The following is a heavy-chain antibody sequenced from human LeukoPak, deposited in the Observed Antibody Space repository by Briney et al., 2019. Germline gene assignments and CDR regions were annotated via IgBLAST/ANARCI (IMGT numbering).Heavy chain of an antibody. Sequence: SETLSLTCTVSGYSISSGYYWGWIRQPPGKGLEWIGSMYYSGSTYYNPSLKSRVTISVDTSKNQFSLKLSSVTAADTAVYYCASSVVVAATYGIYYYMDVWGKGTAVTVSS. CDR3: ASSVVVAATYGIYYYMDV. J-gene: IGHJ6*03. CDR2: MYYSGST. V-gene: IGHV4-38-2*02. CDR1: GYSISSGYY. D-gene: IGHD2-15*01.